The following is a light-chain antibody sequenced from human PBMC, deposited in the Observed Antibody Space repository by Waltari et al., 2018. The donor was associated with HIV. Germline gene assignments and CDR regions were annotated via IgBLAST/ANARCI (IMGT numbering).Light chain of an antibody. CDR2: GAS. V-gene: IGKV1-9*01. Sequence: DIQLTQSPSFLSASVGDRVTITCRASQAISSYVAWYQQQPTKPPKVLLYGASTLQAGVPSRFSGSGSGTDFTLTITNVQPEDFATYYCQQIKTLPLTFGGGTKLDFK. CDR1: QAISSY. CDR3: QQIKTLPLT. J-gene: IGKJ4*01.